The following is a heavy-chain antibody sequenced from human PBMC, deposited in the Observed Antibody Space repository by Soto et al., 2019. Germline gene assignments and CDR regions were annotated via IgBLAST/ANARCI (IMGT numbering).Heavy chain of an antibody. CDR3: ARGTYGYSSSWYAPLGAFDI. CDR1: GYTFTSYD. CDR2: MNPNSGNT. V-gene: IGHV1-8*01. J-gene: IGHJ3*02. Sequence: ASVKVSCTASGYTFTSYDINWVRQATGQGLEWMGWMNPNSGNTGYAQKFQGRVTMTRNTSISTAYMELSSLRSEDTAVYYCARGTYGYSSSWYAPLGAFDIWGQGTMVTVSS. D-gene: IGHD6-13*01.